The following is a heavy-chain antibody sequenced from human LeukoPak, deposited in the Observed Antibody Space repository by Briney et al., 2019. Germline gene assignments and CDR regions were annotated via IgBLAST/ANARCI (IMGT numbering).Heavy chain of an antibody. D-gene: IGHD3-22*01. CDR1: GFSLYTYS. CDR3: ARVGSAAPVTSSGHTIDY. V-gene: IGHV3-21*01. Sequence: EGSLRLSCAVSGFSLYTYSMNWVRQAPGKGLEWVSSITSTSTYIYYADSVKGRFTISRDNAKNSLYLQMNSLRVEDTAVYYCARVGSAAPVTSSGHTIDYWGQGTLVIVSS. CDR2: ITSTSTYI. J-gene: IGHJ4*02.